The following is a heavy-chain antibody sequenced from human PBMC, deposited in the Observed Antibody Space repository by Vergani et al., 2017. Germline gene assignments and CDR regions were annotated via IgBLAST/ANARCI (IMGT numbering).Heavy chain of an antibody. D-gene: IGHD5-18*01. CDR1: GFTFSSYG. J-gene: IGHJ4*02. CDR2: ISYDGSNK. V-gene: IGHV3-30*03. CDR3: ARGEGYSYGFDY. Sequence: QVQLVESGGGVVQPGRSLRLSCAASGFTFSSYGMHWVRQAPGKGLEWVAVISYDGSNKYYADSVKGRFTISRDNSKNTLYLQMNSLRAEDTAVYYCARGEGYSYGFDYWGQGTLVTVSS.